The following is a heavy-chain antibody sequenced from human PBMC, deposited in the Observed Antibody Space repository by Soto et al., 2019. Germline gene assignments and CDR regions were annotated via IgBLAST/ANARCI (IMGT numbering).Heavy chain of an antibody. V-gene: IGHV1-69*02. J-gene: IGHJ5*02. CDR1: AGTFSSYS. Sequence: QVQLVQSGAEVKKPGSSVKVSCEASAGTFSSYSFSWVRQAPGQGLEWMGRVIPILVMANYAQKFQGRVNITAYKSTSTVYREMSTLISADTAVYYCARGWAAVVPGAVDRHNWFAPWSQGALFTVAS. D-gene: IGHD2-2*01. CDR2: VIPILVMA. CDR3: ARGWAAVVPGAVDRHNWFAP.